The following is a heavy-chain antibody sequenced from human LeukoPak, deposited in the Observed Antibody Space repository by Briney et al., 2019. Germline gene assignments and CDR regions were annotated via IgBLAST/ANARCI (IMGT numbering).Heavy chain of an antibody. CDR3: ARVHYDYVWGIYRSLYRDAFDI. D-gene: IGHD3-16*02. V-gene: IGHV4-59*01. J-gene: IGHJ3*02. CDR1: GGSISSYY. Sequence: SETLSLTCTVSGGSISSYYWSWIRQPPGKGLEWIGYINYSGSTNYYPSLKSPVSFSVDTSTPPFSLTLSSLTSADSAVYYCARVHYDYVWGIYRSLYRDAFDIWGQGTMVSVSS. CDR2: INYSGST.